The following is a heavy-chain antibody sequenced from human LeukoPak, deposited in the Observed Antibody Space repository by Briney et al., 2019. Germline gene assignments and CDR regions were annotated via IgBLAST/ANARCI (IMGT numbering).Heavy chain of an antibody. Sequence: PGGSLRLSCAASGLSFSSSAMSWVRQAPGKGLEWVSAISGSGGSTYYADSVKGRFTISRDNSKNTLYLQMNSLRAEDTAVYYCAKQLVADKGDYWGQGTLVTVSS. V-gene: IGHV3-23*01. D-gene: IGHD5-12*01. J-gene: IGHJ4*02. CDR3: AKQLVADKGDY. CDR2: ISGSGGST. CDR1: GLSFSSSA.